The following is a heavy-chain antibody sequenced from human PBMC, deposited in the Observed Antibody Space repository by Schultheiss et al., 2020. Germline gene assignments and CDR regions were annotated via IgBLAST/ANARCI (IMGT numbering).Heavy chain of an antibody. CDR2: ISYDGSSK. CDR1: GFTFSSYW. J-gene: IGHJ5*02. Sequence: GGSLRLSCAASGFTFSSYWMSWVRQAPGKGLEWVAVISYDGSSKYYGDSVKGRFTISRDNSKNTLYLQMNSLRAEDTAVYYCAREGRIAARQGNWFDPWGQGTLVTVSS. CDR3: AREGRIAARQGNWFDP. V-gene: IGHV3-30-3*01. D-gene: IGHD6-6*01.